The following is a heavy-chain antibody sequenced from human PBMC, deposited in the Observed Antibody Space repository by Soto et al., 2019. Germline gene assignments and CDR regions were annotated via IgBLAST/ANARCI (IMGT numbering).Heavy chain of an antibody. CDR2: ISAYNGNT. CDR1: GYTFTSYG. D-gene: IGHD6-19*01. V-gene: IGHV1-18*01. Sequence: VASVKVSCKASGYTFTSYGISWVRQAPGQGLEWMGWISAYNGNTNYAQKLQGRVTMTTDTSTSTAYMELRSLRSDDTAVYYCARAGIAVAGTKRRLVGFDRPDDAFDIWGQGTMVTVSS. CDR3: ARAGIAVAGTKRRLVGFDRPDDAFDI. J-gene: IGHJ3*02.